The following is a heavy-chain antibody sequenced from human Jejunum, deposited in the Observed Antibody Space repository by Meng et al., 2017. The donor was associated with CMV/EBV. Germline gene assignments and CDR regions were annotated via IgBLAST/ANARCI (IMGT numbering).Heavy chain of an antibody. J-gene: IGHJ4*02. CDR2: ISYDGSSI. V-gene: IGHV3-30*04. Sequence: ASGFTFTTYALHWVRQAPGKGLDWVAAISYDGSSIYYADSVKGRFTISRDNSNNTLFLQMNSLRPEDTSVYYCARDLVPRPPRTLRYWGQGTLVTVSS. CDR1: GFTFTTYA. CDR3: ARDLVPRPPRTLRY. D-gene: IGHD3-9*01.